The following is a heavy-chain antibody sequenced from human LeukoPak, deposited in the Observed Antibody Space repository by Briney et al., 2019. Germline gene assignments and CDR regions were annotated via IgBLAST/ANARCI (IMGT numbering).Heavy chain of an antibody. V-gene: IGHV4-30-4*08. CDR2: IYYSGST. CDR3: AREYYYDSSGYRSLFDY. Sequence: KPSETLSLTCTVSGGSISSGDYYWSWIRQPPGKGLEWIGYIYYSGSTYYNPSLKSRVTISVDTSKNQFSLKLSSVTAADTAVYYCAREYYYDSSGYRSLFDYWGQGTLVTVSS. J-gene: IGHJ4*02. CDR1: GGSISSGDYY. D-gene: IGHD3-22*01.